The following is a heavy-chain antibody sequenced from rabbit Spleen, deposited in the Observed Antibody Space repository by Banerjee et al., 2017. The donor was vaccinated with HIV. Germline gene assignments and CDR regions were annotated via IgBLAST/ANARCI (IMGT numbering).Heavy chain of an antibody. CDR2: INIATGKS. V-gene: IGHV1S45*01. CDR1: GVSFSDKDV. D-gene: IGHD2-1*01. Sequence: QEQLEESAGGLVQPGGSLTLTCKASGVSFSDKDVMCWVRQAPGKGLEWITCINIATGKSVYASWVSGRFIMSRTSSTTVTLQMTSLTAADTATYFCARSAYYDDFDYFNLWGPGTLVTVS. J-gene: IGHJ4*01. CDR3: ARSAYYDDFDYFNL.